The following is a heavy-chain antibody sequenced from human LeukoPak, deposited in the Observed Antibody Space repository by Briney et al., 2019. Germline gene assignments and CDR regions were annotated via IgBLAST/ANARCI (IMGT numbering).Heavy chain of an antibody. CDR1: GFTLSTYD. J-gene: IGHJ5*01. Sequence: GGSLRLSCGASGFTLSTYDMHWVRQATGRGLEWVSAIGTNGATYYPDSVKGRFTISRDNAKNSLYLQMNNLKAGDTAVYYCARGRAPKVAGMGNWFDPWSQGTLVTVSS. D-gene: IGHD6-19*01. V-gene: IGHV3-13*04. CDR3: ARGRAPKVAGMGNWFDP. CDR2: IGTNGAT.